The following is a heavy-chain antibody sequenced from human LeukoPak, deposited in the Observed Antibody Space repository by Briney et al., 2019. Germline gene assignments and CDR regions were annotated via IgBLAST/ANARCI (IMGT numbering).Heavy chain of an antibody. CDR2: IKQDGSEK. J-gene: IGHJ4*02. CDR3: VRAMNY. CDR1: GFNFSSYW. V-gene: IGHV3-7*01. Sequence: AGGSLRLSCAASGFNFSSYWMTWVRQAPGKGLEWVANIKQDGSEKYYVDSVKGRFTISRDNAKNSLYLQMNSLRAEGTAVYSCVRAMNYWGQGSLVTISS.